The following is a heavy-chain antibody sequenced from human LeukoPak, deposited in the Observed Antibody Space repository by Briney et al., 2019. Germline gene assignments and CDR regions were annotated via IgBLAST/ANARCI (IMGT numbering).Heavy chain of an antibody. D-gene: IGHD3-9*01. J-gene: IGHJ6*03. CDR3: ARDPEYYDILTGYHRYYMDV. V-gene: IGHV4-4*08. Sequence: SETLSLTCTVSGGSLSSSYWSWIRQTPGKGLEWIAYIHTSGITNYNPSLKSRVTISVDTSKNQFSLKLSSVTAADTAVYYCARDPEYYDILTGYHRYYMDVWGKGTTVTVSS. CDR1: GGSLSSSY. CDR2: IHTSGIT.